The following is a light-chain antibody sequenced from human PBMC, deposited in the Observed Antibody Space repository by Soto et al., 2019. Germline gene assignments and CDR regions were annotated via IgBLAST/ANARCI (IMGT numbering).Light chain of an antibody. CDR2: AAT. J-gene: IGKJ1*01. Sequence: DSQMTQSASTLSASVGDTVTVTCRASQSVRGSLAWYQQKPGEAAKILIYAATALPRGVPSRFRRTGSGTKFTVTIASPQPDDFATYSCQQYETFSGTFGPGTKVDI. CDR1: QSVRGS. V-gene: IGKV1-5*01. CDR3: QQYETFSGT.